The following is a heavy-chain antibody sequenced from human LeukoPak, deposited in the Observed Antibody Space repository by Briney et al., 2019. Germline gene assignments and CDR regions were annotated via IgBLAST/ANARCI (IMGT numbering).Heavy chain of an antibody. D-gene: IGHD2-15*01. CDR3: ARDFFHGHCAGLSCFLLDY. Sequence: GASVTVSCKASVYTFTRYGISWVWQAPGQGLEWVGWISANNGDTNTAHKFQDRVTMTTDTSTSTSYMELRRLRSDDTAVYYCARDFFHGHCAGLSCFLLDYWGQGSLVTVSS. CDR1: VYTFTRYG. J-gene: IGHJ4*02. CDR2: ISANNGDT. V-gene: IGHV1-18*01.